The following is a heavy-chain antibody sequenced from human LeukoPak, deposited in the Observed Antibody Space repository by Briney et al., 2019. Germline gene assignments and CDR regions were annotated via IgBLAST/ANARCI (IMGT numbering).Heavy chain of an antibody. Sequence: SETLSLTCTVSGGSISNYYWSWIRQPPGKGLEWIGYMYSGGISNYNPSLRSRVTISVDTSKSQFSLKLSSVIAADTAVYYCARGDFNALNNWGQGTLVTVSS. D-gene: IGHD1/OR15-1a*01. CDR2: MYSGGIS. J-gene: IGHJ4*02. CDR3: ARGDFNALNN. V-gene: IGHV4-59*01. CDR1: GGSISNYY.